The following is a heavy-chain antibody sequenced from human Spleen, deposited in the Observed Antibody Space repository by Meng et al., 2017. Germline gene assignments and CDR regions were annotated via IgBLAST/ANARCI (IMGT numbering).Heavy chain of an antibody. CDR1: GFTFGHHY. Sequence: GESLKISCAASGFTFGHHYMSWIRQAPGKGLEWVSYISSSGSTIYYADSVKGRFTISRDNAKNSLYLQMNSLRAEDTAVYYCARAFYGSGSYLVQSAFDIWGQGTVVTVSS. J-gene: IGHJ3*02. V-gene: IGHV3-11*04. CDR2: ISSSGSTI. CDR3: ARAFYGSGSYLVQSAFDI. D-gene: IGHD3-10*01.